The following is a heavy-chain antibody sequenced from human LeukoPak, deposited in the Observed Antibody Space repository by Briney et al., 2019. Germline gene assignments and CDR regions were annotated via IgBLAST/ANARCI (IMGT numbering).Heavy chain of an antibody. Sequence: GGSLKVSCAASGFTFSSYSMNWVRQAPGKGLEWVSSISSSSSYIYYADSVKGRFTISRDNAKNSLYLQMISLRAEDTAVYYCARAGGWFGDYAFDIWGQGTIDPVSS. J-gene: IGHJ3*02. CDR3: ARAGGWFGDYAFDI. CDR1: GFTFSSYS. V-gene: IGHV3-21*01. D-gene: IGHD3-10*01. CDR2: ISSSSSYI.